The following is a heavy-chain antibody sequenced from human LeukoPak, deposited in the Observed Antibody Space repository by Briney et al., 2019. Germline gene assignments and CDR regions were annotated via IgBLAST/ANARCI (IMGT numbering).Heavy chain of an antibody. J-gene: IGHJ4*02. CDR1: GFTFSSYS. Sequence: GGSLRLSCAASGFTFSSYSMNWVRQAPGKGLEWVSSISSSSSYIYYADSVKGRFTISRDNSKNTLYLQMNSLRAEDTAVYYCAKSLGNYYDSSGYYSVDYWGQGTLVTVSS. CDR2: ISSSSSYI. V-gene: IGHV3-21*04. CDR3: AKSLGNYYDSSGYYSVDY. D-gene: IGHD3-22*01.